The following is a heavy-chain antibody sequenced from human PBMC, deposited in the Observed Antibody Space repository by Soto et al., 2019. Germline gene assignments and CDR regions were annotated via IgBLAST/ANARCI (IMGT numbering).Heavy chain of an antibody. D-gene: IGHD3-16*02. CDR1: GGSISSSGYY. CDR2: IYYSGST. J-gene: IGHJ4*02. Sequence: QVQLQESGPGLVKPSQTLSLTCTVSGGSISSSGYYWSWIRQHPGTGLEWIGYIYYSGSTYYNPSVKSPVPISEETSKRQSGVQVRSVAAADTAVYYCAGAGYEYVGGTYRHLFSYGGQRTLFTVSS. V-gene: IGHV4-31*01. CDR3: AGAGYEYVGGTYRHLFSY.